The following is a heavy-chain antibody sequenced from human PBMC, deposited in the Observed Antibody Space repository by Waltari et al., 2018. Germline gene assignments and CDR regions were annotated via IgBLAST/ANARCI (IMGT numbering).Heavy chain of an antibody. Sequence: EVQLVESGGGLVQPGGSLRLSCAASGFTFSSYSMNWVRQVPGKGLEWGPYIRGISSTIYYADSVKGRCTISRDNAKNSLYLQMNSLRAEDTAVYYCARDDNYYDSSAYDYWGQGTLVTVSS. V-gene: IGHV3-48*01. CDR1: GFTFSSYS. CDR2: IRGISSTI. J-gene: IGHJ4*02. D-gene: IGHD3-22*01. CDR3: ARDDNYYDSSAYDY.